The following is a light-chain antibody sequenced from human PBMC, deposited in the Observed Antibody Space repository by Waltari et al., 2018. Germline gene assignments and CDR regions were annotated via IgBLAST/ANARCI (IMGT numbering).Light chain of an antibody. CDR1: SSDVGNYKS. Sequence: QSALTQPASVSGSPGQSITISCPGTSSDVGNYKSVSWYQQHPVKAPKLMIYSVSKRPSGGSDRFSGAKSGDMASLTISGLQPEDEAEYFCSSYAGSSKGVFGGGTKVTVL. V-gene: IGLV2-23*02. CDR2: SVS. J-gene: IGLJ2*01. CDR3: SSYAGSSKGV.